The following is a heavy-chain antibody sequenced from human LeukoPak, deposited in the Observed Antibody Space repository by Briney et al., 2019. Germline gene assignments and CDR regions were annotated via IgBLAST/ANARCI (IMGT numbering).Heavy chain of an antibody. J-gene: IGHJ6*03. V-gene: IGHV3-23*01. Sequence: GGSLRLSCAASGFTFSSYWMSWVRQAPGKGLEWVSGISGTSGTTYYADSVKGRFTISRDNSKNTLYLQMNSLRAEDTAVYYCAKQGGTYYYYYMDVWGKGTTVTVSS. D-gene: IGHD1-1*01. CDR2: ISGTSGTT. CDR3: AKQGGTYYYYYMDV. CDR1: GFTFSSYW.